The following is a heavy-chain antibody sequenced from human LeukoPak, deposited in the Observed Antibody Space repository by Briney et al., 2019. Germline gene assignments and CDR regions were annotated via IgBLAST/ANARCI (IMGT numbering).Heavy chain of an antibody. CDR1: GGSISSYY. CDR3: ARDRYSSSWTPPTAHGDALDI. Sequence: SETLSLTCTVSGGSISSYYWSWIRQPPGKGLEWIGYIYYSGSTNYNPSLKSRVTISVDTSKNQFSLKLSSVTAADTAVYYCARDRYSSSWTPPTAHGDALDIWGQGTMVTVSS. D-gene: IGHD6-13*01. J-gene: IGHJ3*02. V-gene: IGHV4-59*01. CDR2: IYYSGST.